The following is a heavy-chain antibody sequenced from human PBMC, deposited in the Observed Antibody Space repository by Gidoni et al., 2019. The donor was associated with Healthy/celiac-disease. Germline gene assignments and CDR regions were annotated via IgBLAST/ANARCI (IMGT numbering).Heavy chain of an antibody. J-gene: IGHJ4*02. CDR2: FDTEDGET. D-gene: IGHD3-10*01. CDR1: GYTIPELA. Sequence: QVQLVQSGAEVLTPRASVKVACKVPGYTIPELAMHWLRQSPVKGLEWMGGFDTEDGETIYAQKFQGRVTMTEDTSTDTAYMELSSLRSEDTAVYYCATDVYYYGSGSYPCWGQGTLVTVSS. CDR3: ATDVYYYGSGSYPC. V-gene: IGHV1-24*01.